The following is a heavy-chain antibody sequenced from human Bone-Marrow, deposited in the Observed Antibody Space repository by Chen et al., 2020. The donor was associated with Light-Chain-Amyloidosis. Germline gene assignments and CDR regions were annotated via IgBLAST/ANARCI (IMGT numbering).Heavy chain of an antibody. Sequence: EVQLEQSGPEVIKPGESPWISCKGSGYTLPNYWIGWVRQMPGKGLEWMGVIYPDDADARYSPSFEGQVTISADKSITTAYLQWRSLKASDTAMYYCARRRDGYNFDYWGQGTLVTVSS. CDR1: GYTLPNYW. CDR3: ARRRDGYNFDY. V-gene: IGHV5-51*01. J-gene: IGHJ4*02. CDR2: IYPDDADA. D-gene: IGHD5-12*01.